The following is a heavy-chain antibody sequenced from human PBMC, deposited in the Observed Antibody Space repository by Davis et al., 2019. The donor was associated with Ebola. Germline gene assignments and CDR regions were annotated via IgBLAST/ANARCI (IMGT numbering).Heavy chain of an antibody. CDR1: GFTFSSYS. CDR3: AKDERGYYAQDAFDI. J-gene: IGHJ3*02. CDR2: ISSSSSYI. Sequence: GSLRLSCAASGFTFSSYSMNWVRQAPGKGLEWVSSISSSSSYIYYADSVKGRFTISRDNSKNTLYLQMNSLRAEDTAVYYCAKDERGYYAQDAFDIWGQGTMVTVSS. D-gene: IGHD3-10*01. V-gene: IGHV3-21*04.